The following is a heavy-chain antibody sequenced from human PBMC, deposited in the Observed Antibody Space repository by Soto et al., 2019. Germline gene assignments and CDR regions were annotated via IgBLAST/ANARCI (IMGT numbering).Heavy chain of an antibody. CDR3: ASSPGAAAFDY. CDR2: IYTSGST. J-gene: IGHJ4*02. CDR1: GDPISSYY. V-gene: IGHV4-4*07. Sequence: ETLSLTCPGSGDPISSYYWSWIRQPAGKGLEWIGRIYTSGSTNYNPSLKSRVTMSVDTSKNQFSLKLSSVTAANTAVYYCASSPGAAAFDYWGQGTLVTVYS.